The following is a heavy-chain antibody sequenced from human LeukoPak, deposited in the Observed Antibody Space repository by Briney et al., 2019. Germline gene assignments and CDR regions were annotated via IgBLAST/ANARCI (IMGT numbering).Heavy chain of an antibody. V-gene: IGHV3-23*01. CDR2: ISESDGST. CDR1: GFTFTTSV. CDR3: AKRSPAYYFDY. J-gene: IGHJ4*02. Sequence: GASLRLSCAASGFTFTTSVMTWVRQAPGKGLEWVSAISESDGSTFYADSVKGRFTVSRDNSQNTLYLEMNSLTAEDTAVYFCAKRSPAYYFDYWGQGILVTVSS. D-gene: IGHD1-26*01.